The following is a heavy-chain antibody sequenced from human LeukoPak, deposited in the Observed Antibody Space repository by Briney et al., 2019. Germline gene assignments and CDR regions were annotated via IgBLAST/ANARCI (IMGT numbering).Heavy chain of an antibody. J-gene: IGHJ4*02. CDR1: GGSFSGYY. D-gene: IGHD2-2*01. CDR3: ARGMPGY. CDR2: INHSGNT. Sequence: SETLSLTCAVYGGSFSGYYWSWVRQPSGKGLEWIGEINHSGNTNYDPSLKSRVTLSVDTSKNQFSLNLSSVTAADTAVYYCARGMPGYWGQGSLVTVSS. V-gene: IGHV4-34*01.